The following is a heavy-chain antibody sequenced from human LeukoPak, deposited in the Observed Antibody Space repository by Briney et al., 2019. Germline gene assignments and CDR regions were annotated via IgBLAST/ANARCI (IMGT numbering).Heavy chain of an antibody. J-gene: IGHJ5*01. CDR3: ARLVWLGESPGSWFDS. Sequence: SETLSLTCVVYGGSFRGYYWSWVRQSPGKGLEWIAKIDYSGSTNYNPSLKDRVTASVDTSKNQFSLKLNSVTAADTAVYYCARLVWLGESPGSWFDSWGQGTLVTVSS. V-gene: IGHV4-34*01. CDR1: GGSFRGYY. D-gene: IGHD3-10*01. CDR2: IDYSGST.